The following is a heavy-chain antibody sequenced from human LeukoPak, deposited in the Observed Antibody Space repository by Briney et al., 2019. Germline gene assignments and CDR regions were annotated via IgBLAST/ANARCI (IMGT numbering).Heavy chain of an antibody. CDR2: IYTSGST. CDR3: AREIYDYGDYDRSVYYYGMDV. D-gene: IGHD4-17*01. V-gene: IGHV4-4*07. CDR1: GGSISSYY. Sequence: SETLSLTCTVSGGSISSYYWSWIRQPAGKGLEWIGRIYTSGSTNYNPSLKSRVTISVDTSKNQFSLKLSSVTAADTAVYYCAREIYDYGDYDRSVYYYGMDVWGQGTTVTVSS. J-gene: IGHJ6*02.